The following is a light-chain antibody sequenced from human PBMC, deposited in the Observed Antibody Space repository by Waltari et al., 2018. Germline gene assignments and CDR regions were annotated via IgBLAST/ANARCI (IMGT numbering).Light chain of an antibody. J-gene: IGLJ3*02. Sequence: QSLLTHPPPASATPGQMVTLSCSGRSCNIGSTHVSWYQHLPGAAPKLLIYRNNQRPSGVPDRFSGSKSGTSASLAISGLRSEDEADYYCAAWDDSLSRWLLGGGTKLTVL. CDR3: AAWDDSLSRWL. V-gene: IGLV1-47*01. CDR2: RNN. CDR1: SCNIGSTH.